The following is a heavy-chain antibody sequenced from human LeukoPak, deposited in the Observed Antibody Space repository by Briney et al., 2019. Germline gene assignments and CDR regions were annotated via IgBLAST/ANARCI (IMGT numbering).Heavy chain of an antibody. CDR3: APDCSGGSCYDNNWFDP. V-gene: IGHV3-74*01. J-gene: IGHJ5*02. CDR1: GFTFSSYW. D-gene: IGHD2-15*01. Sequence: GGSLRLSCAASGFTFSSYWMHWVRQAPGKGLVWVSRINSDGSSTSYADSVKGRFTISRDNAKKTLYLQMNSLRAEDTAVYYCAPDCSGGSCYDNNWFDPWGQGTLVTVSS. CDR2: INSDGSST.